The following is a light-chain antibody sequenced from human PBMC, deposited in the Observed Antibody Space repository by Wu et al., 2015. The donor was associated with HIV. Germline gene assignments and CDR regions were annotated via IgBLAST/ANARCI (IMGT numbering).Light chain of an antibody. V-gene: IGKV1-9*01. Sequence: DIQLTQSPSFLSASVGDRVTITCRASQGISSYLAWYQQKPGKAPKLLIYAASTLQSGVPSRFSGSGSGTEFTLTISSLQPEDFATYYCQQLHSYPITFGQGTKVEMK. CDR1: QGISSY. CDR2: AAS. J-gene: IGKJ1*01. CDR3: QQLHSYPIT.